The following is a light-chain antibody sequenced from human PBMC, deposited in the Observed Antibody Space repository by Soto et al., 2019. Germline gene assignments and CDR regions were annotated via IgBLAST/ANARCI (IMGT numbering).Light chain of an antibody. J-gene: IGLJ3*02. CDR3: CSYAGSYVWV. CDR2: DVR. Sequence: QSALTQPRSVSGSPGQSVSISCTGTTSAVGSYNYVSWYQQHPGKAPRLMIYDVRKRPSGVPDRFSGSKSGNTASLTISGLRAEDEADYYCCSYAGSYVWVFGGGTKVTVL. CDR1: TSAVGSYNY. V-gene: IGLV2-11*01.